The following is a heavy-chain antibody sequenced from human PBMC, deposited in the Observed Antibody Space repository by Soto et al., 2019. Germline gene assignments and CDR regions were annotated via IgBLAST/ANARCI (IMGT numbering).Heavy chain of an antibody. CDR1: GLTFNNAW. CDR3: AKDATGTTFDAFDI. Sequence: EVQLVESGGGLVKPGESLRLSCEASGLTFNNAWMTWVRQAPGKGLEWVSAISGSGGSTYYADSVKGRFTISRDNSKNTLYLQMNSLRAEDTAVYYCAKDATGTTFDAFDIWGQGTMVTVSS. V-gene: IGHV3-23*04. CDR2: ISGSGGST. J-gene: IGHJ3*02. D-gene: IGHD1-1*01.